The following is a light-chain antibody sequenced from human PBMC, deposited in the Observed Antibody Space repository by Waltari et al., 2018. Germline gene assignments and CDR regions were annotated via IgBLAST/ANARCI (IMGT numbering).Light chain of an antibody. V-gene: IGLV1-47*02. J-gene: IGLJ2*01. CDR1: SSNIGSHY. CDR3: AAWDDSPSGHVV. Sequence: SVLTQPPSASGAPGQRVTISCSGSSSNIGSHYVYWYQQLPGTAPKLLIYTYDQRAAGVPDRVSASKSGTSASLAISGLRSEDEADYYCAAWDDSPSGHVVFGGGTKLTVL. CDR2: TYD.